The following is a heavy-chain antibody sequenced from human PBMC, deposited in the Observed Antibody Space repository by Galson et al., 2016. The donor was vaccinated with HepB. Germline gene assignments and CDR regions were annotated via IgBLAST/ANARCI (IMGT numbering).Heavy chain of an antibody. V-gene: IGHV6-1*01. CDR3: ARGGRGYSALLFDY. Sequence: CAISGDSVSRMSTARNWIRQSPSRGLEYLGRTYYRTKWYDDYGVSVKSRININPDTSKNQFSLQLNSVTPEDTAVYYCARGGRGYSALLFDYWGQGTLVTVSS. CDR1: GDSVSRMSTA. J-gene: IGHJ4*02. CDR2: TYYRTKWYD. D-gene: IGHD5-24*01.